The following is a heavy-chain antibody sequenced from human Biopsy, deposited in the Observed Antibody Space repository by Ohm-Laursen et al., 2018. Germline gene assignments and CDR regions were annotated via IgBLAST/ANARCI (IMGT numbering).Heavy chain of an antibody. CDR1: GFSFDDFA. J-gene: IGHJ4*02. CDR2: IDWNSRNI. CDR3: AKASGYSSGWPIDY. D-gene: IGHD6-19*01. V-gene: IGHV3-9*01. Sequence: RSLRLSCAASGFSFDDFAMHWVRQSPGKGLEWVAGIDWNSRNINYGDSVKGRFSVSRDNAKNSLYLQMHSLRAEDTAFYYCAKASGYSSGWPIDYWGQGNLVTVSS.